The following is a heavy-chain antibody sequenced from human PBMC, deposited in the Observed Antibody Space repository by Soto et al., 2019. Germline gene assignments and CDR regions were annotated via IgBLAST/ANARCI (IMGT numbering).Heavy chain of an antibody. V-gene: IGHV3-30*18. CDR3: AKGGYSGYDYGDY. Sequence: QVQLVESGGGVVQPGRSLRLSCAASGFTFSSYGMHWARQAPGKGLEWVGVISYDGSNKYYADSVKGRFSISRDNSRNTLYLQMNSLRAEDTAVYYCAKGGYSGYDYGDYWGQGTLVTVSS. J-gene: IGHJ4*02. CDR1: GFTFSSYG. CDR2: ISYDGSNK. D-gene: IGHD5-12*01.